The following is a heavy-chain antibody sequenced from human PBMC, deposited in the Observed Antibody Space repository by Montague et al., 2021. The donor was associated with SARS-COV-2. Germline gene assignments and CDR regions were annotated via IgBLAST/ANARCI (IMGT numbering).Heavy chain of an antibody. CDR1: GGSISSYY. Sequence: SETLSLTCTVSGGSISSYYWSWIRQPPGKGLEWIGYIYYSGSTNYNPSLKSRVTISVDTSKNQFSLKPSSVTAADTAVYYCARGRRRSITIFGVVIIDAFDIGGQGTMVTVSS. CDR2: IYYSGST. V-gene: IGHV4-59*01. D-gene: IGHD3-3*01. J-gene: IGHJ3*02. CDR3: ARGRRRSITIFGVVIIDAFDI.